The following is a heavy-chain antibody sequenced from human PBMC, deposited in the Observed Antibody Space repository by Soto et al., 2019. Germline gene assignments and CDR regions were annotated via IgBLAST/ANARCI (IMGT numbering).Heavy chain of an antibody. J-gene: IGHJ4*02. V-gene: IGHV4-59*08. Sequence: QVQLQESGPRLVKPSETLSLTCTVSGGSISSYYWSWIRQPPGRGLAWIGYISYSGSTNYNPSLKSRVTISVDTSKNQFFLTLSAVTAAEKAVNYCATRIKNGSGTSPWDYWVPGTLVTGS. D-gene: IGHD3-10*01. CDR2: ISYSGST. CDR1: GGSISSYY. CDR3: ATRIKNGSGTSPWDY.